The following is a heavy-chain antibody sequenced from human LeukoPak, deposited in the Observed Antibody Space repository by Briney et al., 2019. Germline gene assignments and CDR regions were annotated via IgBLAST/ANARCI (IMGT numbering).Heavy chain of an antibody. Sequence: SETLSLTCTVSGGSISSYYWSWIRQPPGKGLEWIGYIYYSGITNYNPSLKSRVTISVDTSKNQFSLKLSSVTAADTAVYYCARHMYSSGWYYFDYWGQGTLVTVSS. CDR1: GGSISSYY. V-gene: IGHV4-59*08. J-gene: IGHJ4*02. D-gene: IGHD6-19*01. CDR2: IYYSGIT. CDR3: ARHMYSSGWYYFDY.